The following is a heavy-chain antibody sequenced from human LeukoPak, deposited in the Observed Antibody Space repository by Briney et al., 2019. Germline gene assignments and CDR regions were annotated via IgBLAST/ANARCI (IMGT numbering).Heavy chain of an antibody. CDR3: ARDPSNSSGRYWYIDV. CDR1: GYTFTRHG. Sequence: ASVRVSCKASGYTFTRHGFSWVRQAPGQGLEWMGWISGYNGDTIYAQKFQGRVTVTKDTSTSTGIMELRSLRSDDTAVYYCARDPSNSSGRYWYIDVWGRGTLVTVSS. V-gene: IGHV1-18*01. CDR2: ISGYNGDT. D-gene: IGHD6-19*01. J-gene: IGHJ2*01.